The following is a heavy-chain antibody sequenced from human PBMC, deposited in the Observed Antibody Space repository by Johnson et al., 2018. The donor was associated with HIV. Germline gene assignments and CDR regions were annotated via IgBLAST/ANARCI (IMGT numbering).Heavy chain of an antibody. J-gene: IGHJ3*02. CDR1: GFTFSSYG. V-gene: IGHV3-33*03. CDR3: AKARVRYSSDVDALDI. CDR2: IWYDGSEK. Sequence: QVQLVESGGGVVQPGRSLRLSCAASGFTFSSYGMHWVRQAPGKGLEWVAVIWYDGSEKYYVDSVRGRFTIARDNAKNSLHLQMNSLGAEDTAFYYCAKARVRYSSDVDALDIWGQGTMVTVSS. D-gene: IGHD6-19*01.